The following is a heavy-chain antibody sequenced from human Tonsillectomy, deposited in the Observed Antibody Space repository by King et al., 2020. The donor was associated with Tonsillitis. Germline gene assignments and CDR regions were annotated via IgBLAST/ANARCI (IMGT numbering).Heavy chain of an antibody. V-gene: IGHV4-59*01. CDR1: GGSISSYY. J-gene: IGHJ2*01. CDR2: IYYSGST. Sequence: QLQESGPGLVKPSETLSLTCTVSGGSISSYYWSWIRQPPGKGLEWIGYIYYSGSTNYNPSLKSRVTISVDTSKNQFSLKLSSVIAADTAVYYCARVQNYYDSSGYYLHWYFDLWGRGTLVTVSS. CDR3: ARVQNYYDSSGYYLHWYFDL. D-gene: IGHD3-22*01.